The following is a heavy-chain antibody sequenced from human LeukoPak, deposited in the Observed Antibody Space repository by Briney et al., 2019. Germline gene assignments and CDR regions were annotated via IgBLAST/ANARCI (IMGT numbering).Heavy chain of an antibody. V-gene: IGHV3-23*01. CDR3: AKNLLGSESFSWHFDL. CDR1: GFTFSAYA. CDR2: ITGSGGST. D-gene: IGHD1-26*01. J-gene: IGHJ2*01. Sequence: GGSLRLSCEASGFTFSAYAMTWVRQAPGKGLAWVSSITGSGGSTRVDSVKDRFTISRDNSKNTLFLQMNSLRADDTAVYFCAKNLLGSESFSWHFDLWGRGTLVTVSS.